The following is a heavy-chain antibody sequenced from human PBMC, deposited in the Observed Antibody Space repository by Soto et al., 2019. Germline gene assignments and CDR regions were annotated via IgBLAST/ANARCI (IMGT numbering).Heavy chain of an antibody. V-gene: IGHV1-18*01. D-gene: IGHD4-17*01. J-gene: IGHJ4*02. CDR1: GYTFYNYD. CDR2: TSVYNGNT. Sequence: QVQLVQSGAEVKKPGASVKVSCKASGYTFYNYDITWVRQAPGQGLEWMGTTSVYNGNTNFAQRLQGRVTMTIDKSTATAYMELRSLTSDATAVYYCARARATVTTERALGYWGQGTLVTVSS. CDR3: ARARATVTTERALGY.